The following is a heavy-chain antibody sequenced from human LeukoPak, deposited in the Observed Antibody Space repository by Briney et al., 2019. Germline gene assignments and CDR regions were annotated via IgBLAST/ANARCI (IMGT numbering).Heavy chain of an antibody. CDR2: IYTSGST. J-gene: IGHJ4*02. CDR1: GGSFDSKY. D-gene: IGHD3-10*01. V-gene: IGHV4-4*09. Sequence: PSETLSLTCSVSGGSFDSKYWSWIRQPPGKGLESIGYIYTSGSTNFNPSLRSRFTISVDTSKNQFSLKLSSVTAADTAVYYCARGASNYYGSVVYYYWGQGTLVTVSS. CDR3: ARGASNYYGSVVYYY.